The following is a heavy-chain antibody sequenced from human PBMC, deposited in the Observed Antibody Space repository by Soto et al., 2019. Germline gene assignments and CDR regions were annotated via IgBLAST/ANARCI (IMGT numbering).Heavy chain of an antibody. CDR2: IIPILGIA. D-gene: IGHD1-1*01. CDR3: ARIKKKYNWNDKDYYYGMDV. V-gene: IGHV1-69*02. CDR1: GGTFSSYT. J-gene: IGHJ6*02. Sequence: QVQLVQSGAEVKKPGSSVKVSCKASGGTFSSYTISWVRQAPGQGLEWMGKIIPILGIANYAQKFQGRVTTTANKSTSTADMELSRLRSEDTAVYYCARIKKKYNWNDKDYYYGMDVWGQGTTVTVSS.